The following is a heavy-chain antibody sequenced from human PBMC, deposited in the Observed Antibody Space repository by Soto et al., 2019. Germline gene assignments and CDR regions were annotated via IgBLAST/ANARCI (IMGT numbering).Heavy chain of an antibody. Sequence: PGGALRLSCSASGFPFRSYAMHWGRPAPGKGLEYVSAISSNGGSTYYADSVKGRFTISRDNSKNTLYLQMSSLRAEDTAVYYCVKGYDYDILTGLYYWGQGTLVTVSS. CDR3: VKGYDYDILTGLYY. J-gene: IGHJ4*02. CDR1: GFPFRSYA. D-gene: IGHD3-9*01. CDR2: ISSNGGST. V-gene: IGHV3-64D*08.